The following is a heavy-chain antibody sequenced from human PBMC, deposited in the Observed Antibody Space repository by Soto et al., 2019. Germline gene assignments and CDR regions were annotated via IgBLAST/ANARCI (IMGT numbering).Heavy chain of an antibody. Sequence: VQLQQSGPGLEKPSQTLSLTCAISGDSVSSNHATWGWVMQSPSRGLEWLGRTYYRSKWYYDYALSVKSQITSTPDTATNHIYLQLNSVKPDDTAVYYFVRVIGYSWLDSCGQGTLLSVYS. CDR3: VRVIGYSWLDS. V-gene: IGHV6-1*01. J-gene: IGHJ5*01. CDR2: TYYRSKWYY. D-gene: IGHD1-26*01. CDR1: GDSVSSNHAT.